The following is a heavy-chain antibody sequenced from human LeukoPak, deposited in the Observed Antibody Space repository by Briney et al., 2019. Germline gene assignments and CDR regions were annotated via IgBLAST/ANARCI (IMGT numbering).Heavy chain of an antibody. V-gene: IGHV3-23*01. CDR1: GFTFSSYA. D-gene: IGHD2/OR15-2a*01. Sequence: GGSLRLSCAASGFTFSSYAMSWVRHAPGKGLEWVSGISGSDGSTNYADSVKSRFTISRENSKNTLYLQMNSLRAEDTAVYYCAKDSAKKYDDYWGQGTLVTVSS. J-gene: IGHJ4*02. CDR2: ISGSDGST. CDR3: AKDSAKKYDDY.